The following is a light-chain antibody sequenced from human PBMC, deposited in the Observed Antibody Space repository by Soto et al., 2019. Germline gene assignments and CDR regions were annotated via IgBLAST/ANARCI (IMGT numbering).Light chain of an antibody. J-gene: IGKJ1*01. CDR3: QQYNNWGT. Sequence: EIVMTQSPATLSVSPGERATLSCRASQSVNGNLAWYQQSPGQAPRLLIYGTSTRATGIPARFTGSGSGTEFTLTISSLQFDDSAVYYCQQYNNWGTFGQGTKVDI. CDR1: QSVNGN. V-gene: IGKV3-15*01. CDR2: GTS.